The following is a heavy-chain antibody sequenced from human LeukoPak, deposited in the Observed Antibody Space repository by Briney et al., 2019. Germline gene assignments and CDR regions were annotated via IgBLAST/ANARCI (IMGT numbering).Heavy chain of an antibody. J-gene: IGHJ4*02. Sequence: HSETLSLTCIVSGGSISSGGYKWSWIRQHPGKGLEWIGYIYYSGSTYYNPSLRSRVTMSVDTSKNQFSLKLSSVTAADTAVYYCARDNGDYDYVCGSYRYTGTFDYWGQGTLVTVSS. CDR3: ARDNGDYDYVCGSYRYTGTFDY. CDR2: IYYSGST. V-gene: IGHV4-31*03. CDR1: GGSISSGGYK. D-gene: IGHD3-16*02.